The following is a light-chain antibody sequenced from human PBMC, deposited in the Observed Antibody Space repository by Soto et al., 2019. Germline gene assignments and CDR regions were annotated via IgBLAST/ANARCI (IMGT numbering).Light chain of an antibody. Sequence: QYVRTQPTCVSGSPGQSITISCTGNHNDIGTYDYVSWYQQHPGRAPRLLIHGVTTRPSGISGRFSASKSGLTASLTISGLQPEDEADYYCSSFTSNRIYVFGPGTNVTVL. V-gene: IGLV2-14*03. CDR1: HNDIGTYDY. J-gene: IGLJ1*01. CDR2: GVT. CDR3: SSFTSNRIYV.